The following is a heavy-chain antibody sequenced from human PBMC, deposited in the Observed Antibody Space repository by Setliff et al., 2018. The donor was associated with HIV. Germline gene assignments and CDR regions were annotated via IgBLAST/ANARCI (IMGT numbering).Heavy chain of an antibody. Sequence: SETLSLTCTVSGASIGNYFWTWLRQPPGQGLEWIGYIYTSGDVNYNPSLKSRVTISMDMSKKQFSLKLASVTAADTAVYYCARDYYESSGYYGWRFDPWGQGTLVTVSS. CDR2: IYTSGDV. CDR3: ARDYYESSGYYGWRFDP. D-gene: IGHD3-22*01. CDR1: GASIGNYF. V-gene: IGHV4-4*09. J-gene: IGHJ5*02.